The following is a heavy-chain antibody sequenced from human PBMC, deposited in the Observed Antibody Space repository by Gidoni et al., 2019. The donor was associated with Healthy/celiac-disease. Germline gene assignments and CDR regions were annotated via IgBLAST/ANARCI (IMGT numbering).Heavy chain of an antibody. J-gene: IGHJ5*02. V-gene: IGHV1-24*01. CDR1: GYTLTELS. CDR2: FDAEDGET. CDR3: ATKGIAAAGPLGWFDP. D-gene: IGHD6-13*01. Sequence: QVQLVQSGAEVKKPGASVKVSCKVSGYTLTELSMHWVRQAPGKGLEWMGGFDAEDGETIYAQKFQGRVTMTEDTSTDTAYMELSSLRSEDTAVYYCATKGIAAAGPLGWFDPWGQGTLVTVSS.